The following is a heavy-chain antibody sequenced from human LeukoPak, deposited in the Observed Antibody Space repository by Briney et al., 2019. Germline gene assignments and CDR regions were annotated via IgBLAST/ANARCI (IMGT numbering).Heavy chain of an antibody. Sequence: PGGSLRLSCAASGFTFRTYGMHWVRQAPGKGLEWVTFIRYDGSDKYYADSVRGRFTISRDNSKNTLFLHMNSLRFDDTAVYYCAKRADYYDSSRAFSDAFDLWGQGTMVTVSS. CDR3: AKRADYYDSSRAFSDAFDL. V-gene: IGHV3-30*02. CDR2: IRYDGSDK. J-gene: IGHJ3*01. D-gene: IGHD3-16*01. CDR1: GFTFRTYG.